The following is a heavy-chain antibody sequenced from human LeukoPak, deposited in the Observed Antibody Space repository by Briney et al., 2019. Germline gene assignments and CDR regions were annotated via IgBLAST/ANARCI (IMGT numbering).Heavy chain of an antibody. CDR3: ARNSGWYGNYYYYYGMDV. Sequence: SVKVSCKASGGTFSSYAISWVRQAPGQGLEWMGGIIPIFGTANYARKFQGRVTITADESTSTAYMELSSLGSEDTAVYYCARNSGWYGNYYYYYGMDVWGQGTTVTVSS. V-gene: IGHV1-69*13. CDR2: IIPIFGTA. J-gene: IGHJ6*02. D-gene: IGHD6-19*01. CDR1: GGTFSSYA.